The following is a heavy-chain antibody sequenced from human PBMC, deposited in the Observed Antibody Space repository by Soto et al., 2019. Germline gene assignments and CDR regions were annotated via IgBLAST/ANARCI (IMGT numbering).Heavy chain of an antibody. D-gene: IGHD1-26*01. CDR2: IIPIFGTA. CDR3: PRAGGWDLDG. Sequence: QVQLVQSGAEVKKPESSVKVSCKASGGTFSSYAISWVRQAPGQGLEWMGGIIPIFGTANYAQKFQGRVTILADHDPSPVFIGVCSLSSGGACVSYGPRAGGWDLDGRREGTKV. CDR1: GGTFSSYA. V-gene: IGHV1-69*12. J-gene: IGHJ6*02.